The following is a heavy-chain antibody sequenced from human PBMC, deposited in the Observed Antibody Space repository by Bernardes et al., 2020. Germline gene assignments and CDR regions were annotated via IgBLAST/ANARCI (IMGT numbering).Heavy chain of an antibody. CDR1: GYTFTGYY. J-gene: IGHJ5*02. D-gene: IGHD3-22*01. Sequence: ASVKVSCKASGYTFTGYYMHWVRQAPGQGLEWMGRINPNSGGTNYVQKFQGRVTMTRDTSISTAYMELSRLRSDDTAVYYCARDLPNPYDSNDYFSGDWFDPWGQGTLVTVSS. V-gene: IGHV1-2*06. CDR3: ARDLPNPYDSNDYFSGDWFDP. CDR2: INPNSGGT.